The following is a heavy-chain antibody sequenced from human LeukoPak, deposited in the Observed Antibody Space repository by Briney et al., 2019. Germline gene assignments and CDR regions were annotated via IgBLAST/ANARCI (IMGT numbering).Heavy chain of an antibody. CDR3: ARDGRGGSYSRLDY. CDR2: IIPIFGTA. J-gene: IGHJ4*02. D-gene: IGHD1-26*01. V-gene: IGHV1-69*05. CDR1: GGTFSSYA. Sequence: SVKVSCKASGGTFSSYAISWVRQAPGQGLEWMGGIIPIFGTANYAQKFQGRVTITTDESRSTAYMELSSLRSEDTAVYYCARDGRGGSYSRLDYWGQGTLVTVSS.